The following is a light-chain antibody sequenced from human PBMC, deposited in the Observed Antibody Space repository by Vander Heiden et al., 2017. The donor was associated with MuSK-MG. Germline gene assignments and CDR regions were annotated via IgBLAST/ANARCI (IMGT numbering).Light chain of an antibody. V-gene: IGKV2-30*01. CDR3: MQGTHWPPYT. J-gene: IGKJ2*01. CDR1: RSLVYSDGDTY. CDR2: KVC. Sequence: DVVMTQSPLSLTVTLGQTASISCRSSRSLVYSDGDTYLNWFHQRPGQSPRRLIYKVCVRDSGVPDRFSDSGSGTDFTLKISRGEAEDVGVYYCMQGTHWPPYTFGQGTKLEIK.